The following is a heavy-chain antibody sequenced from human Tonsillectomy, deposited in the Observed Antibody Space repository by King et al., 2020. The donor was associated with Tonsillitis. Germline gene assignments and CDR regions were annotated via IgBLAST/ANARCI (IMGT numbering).Heavy chain of an antibody. CDR2: INWNGGSI. Sequence: VQLVESGGGVVRPGGSLRLSCAASGFTLDDYGMSWVRQAPGKGLEWVSGINWNGGSIGYADSVKGRFTISRDNAKNSLYLQMNSLRVEDTALYYCAGGIPYDYVWGTYRPYYMDVWGKGTTVTVSS. J-gene: IGHJ6*03. CDR1: GFTLDDYG. CDR3: AGGIPYDYVWGTYRPYYMDV. V-gene: IGHV3-20*04. D-gene: IGHD3-16*02.